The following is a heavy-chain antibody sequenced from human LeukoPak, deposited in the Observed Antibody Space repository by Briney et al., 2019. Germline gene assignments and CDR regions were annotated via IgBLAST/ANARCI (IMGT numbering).Heavy chain of an antibody. Sequence: SETLSLTCTVSGGSISSGGYYWSWIRQHPGKGLEWIGYIYYSGRTYYNPSLKSRVTISVDTSKNQFSLKLSSVTAADTAVYYCAREGKDIVVPAAMGGNGMDVWGQGTTVTVSS. J-gene: IGHJ6*02. V-gene: IGHV4-31*03. CDR1: GGSISSGGYY. CDR2: IYYSGRT. CDR3: AREGKDIVVPAAMGGNGMDV. D-gene: IGHD2-2*01.